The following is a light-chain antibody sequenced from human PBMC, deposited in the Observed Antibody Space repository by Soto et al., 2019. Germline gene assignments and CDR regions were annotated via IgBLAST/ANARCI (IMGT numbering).Light chain of an antibody. CDR2: GAS. V-gene: IGKV3-20*01. CDR3: QQYGGSVT. CDR1: QSVRSGT. J-gene: IGKJ1*01. Sequence: EIVLPQSPGTLSLSPWERATLSCRASQSVRSGTLAWYQQKPGQAPRLLIYGASTRDTGIPDRFSGSGSGTDFTLTISRLEPEDFAVYYCQQYGGSVTFGLGTKGDIK.